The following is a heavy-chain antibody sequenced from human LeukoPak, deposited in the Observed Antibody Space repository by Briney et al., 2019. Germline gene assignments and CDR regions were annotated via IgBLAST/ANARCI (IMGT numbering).Heavy chain of an antibody. V-gene: IGHV3-23*01. CDR2: IVGSGGAT. J-gene: IGHJ4*02. Sequence: GSLRLSCAASGFTFSTYAMSWVRQAPGKGLEWVSAIVGSGGATYYADSVKDRFTISRDNSKNTLYLQMNSLRAEDTAVYYCAKEPAVAGIPYFDYWGQGTLVTVSS. D-gene: IGHD6-19*01. CDR1: GFTFSTYA. CDR3: AKEPAVAGIPYFDY.